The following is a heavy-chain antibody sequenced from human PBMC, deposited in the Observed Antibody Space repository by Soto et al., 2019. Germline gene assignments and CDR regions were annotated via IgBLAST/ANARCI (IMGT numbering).Heavy chain of an antibody. CDR2: IYYSGST. CDR3: ASVSPYSSSWPQKYLGSVSARVFDY. D-gene: IGHD6-13*01. CDR1: GGSISSSSYY. V-gene: IGHV4-39*01. J-gene: IGHJ4*02. Sequence: PSETLSLTCTVSGGSISSSSYYWGWIRQPPGKGLEWIGSIYYSGSTYYNPSLKSRVTISVDTSKNQFSLKLSSVTAADTAVYYCASVSPYSSSWPQKYLGSVSARVFDYWGQGTLVTVSS.